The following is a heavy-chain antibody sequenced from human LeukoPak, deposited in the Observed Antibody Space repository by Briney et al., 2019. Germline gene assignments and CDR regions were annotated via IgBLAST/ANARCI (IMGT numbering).Heavy chain of an antibody. CDR2: IYPGDSDT. CDR1: TYNFTTYW. CDR3: ARALDTTGASFDY. V-gene: IGHV5-51*01. Sequence: GESLKISCKGSTYNFTTYWIGWVRQMPGKGLKWVGIIYPGDSDTRYSPSFQGQVTISADNSISTAYLQWSSLKASDTAIYYCARALDTTGASFDYWGQGTLVTVSS. D-gene: IGHD2/OR15-2a*01. J-gene: IGHJ4*02.